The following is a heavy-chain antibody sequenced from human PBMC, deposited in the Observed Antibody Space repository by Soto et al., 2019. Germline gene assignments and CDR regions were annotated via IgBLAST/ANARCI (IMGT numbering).Heavy chain of an antibody. Sequence: PGESLKISCNGSGYSFTSYWISWVRQMPGKGLEWMGRIDPSDSYTNYSPSFQGHVTISADKSISTAYLQWSSLKASDTAMYYCARHDYYDSSGLSGYAFDIWGQGTMVTVSS. CDR1: GYSFTSYW. V-gene: IGHV5-10-1*01. CDR2: IDPSDSYT. J-gene: IGHJ3*02. D-gene: IGHD3-22*01. CDR3: ARHDYYDSSGLSGYAFDI.